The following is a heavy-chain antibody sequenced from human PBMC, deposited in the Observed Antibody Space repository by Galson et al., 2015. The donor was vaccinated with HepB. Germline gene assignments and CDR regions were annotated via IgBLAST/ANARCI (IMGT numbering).Heavy chain of an antibody. D-gene: IGHD2-2*01. J-gene: IGHJ3*02. V-gene: IGHV3-30-3*01. Sequence: SLRLSCAASGFTFSSYAMSWVRQAPGKGLEWVAVISYDGSNKYYADSVKGRFTISRDNSKNTLYLQMNSLRAEDTAVYYCARPEYQLLSGWGAFDIWGQGTMVTVSS. CDR1: GFTFSSYA. CDR2: ISYDGSNK. CDR3: ARPEYQLLSGWGAFDI.